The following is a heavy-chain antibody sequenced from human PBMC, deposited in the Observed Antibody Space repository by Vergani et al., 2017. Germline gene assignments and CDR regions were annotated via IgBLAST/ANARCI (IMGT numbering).Heavy chain of an antibody. V-gene: IGHV4-61*02. D-gene: IGHD5-24*01. J-gene: IGHJ5*02. Sequence: QVQLQESGPGLVKPSQTLSLTCTVSGGSISSGSYYWSWIRQPAGKGLECIGRIYTSGGTNYNPSLKSRVIISVDTSKNHFSLKLSSVTAADTAGYYCAVEMGGRWLQSSWFYPWGEGILVAV. CDR2: IYTSGGT. CDR1: GGSISSGSYY. CDR3: AVEMGGRWLQSSWFYP.